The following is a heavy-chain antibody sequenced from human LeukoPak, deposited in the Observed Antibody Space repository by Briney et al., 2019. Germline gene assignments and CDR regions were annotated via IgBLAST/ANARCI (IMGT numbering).Heavy chain of an antibody. J-gene: IGHJ4*02. D-gene: IGHD3-22*01. Sequence: GGSLRLSCAASGFTVSSNYMSWVRQAPGKGLEWVSVIYSGGSTYYADSVKGRFTISRDNSKNTLYLQMNSLRAEDTAVYYCAGWGTYYYDSSPYYFDYWGQGTLVTVSS. V-gene: IGHV3-66*01. CDR1: GFTVSSNY. CDR3: AGWGTYYYDSSPYYFDY. CDR2: IYSGGST.